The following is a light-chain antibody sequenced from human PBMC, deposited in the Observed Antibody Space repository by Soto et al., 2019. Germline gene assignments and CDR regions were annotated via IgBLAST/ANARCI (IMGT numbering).Light chain of an antibody. V-gene: IGKV3-15*01. J-gene: IGKJ4*01. CDR3: QQSYSTPLP. CDR2: AAS. CDR1: QSGSSN. Sequence: EILMTQSPATLSLSPGERVTLSCRASQSGSSNLAWYQHKPCQAPRLLIYAASNRATGIPARFSGRGSGTEFTLTISSLQPEYFATYYCQQSYSTPLPFGGVTKVDIK.